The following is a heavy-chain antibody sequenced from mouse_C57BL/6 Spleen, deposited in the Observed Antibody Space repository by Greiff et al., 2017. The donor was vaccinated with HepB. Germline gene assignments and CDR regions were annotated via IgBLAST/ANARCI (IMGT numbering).Heavy chain of an antibody. D-gene: IGHD2-3*01. V-gene: IGHV1-52*01. Sequence: VQLQQPGAELVRPGSSVKLSCKASGYTFTSYWMHWVKQRPIQGLEWIGNIDPSDSETHYNQKFKDKATLTEDKSSSTAYMQLSSVTSEDSAVYCCARCGYFYFDYWGQGTAFTVSS. CDR2: IDPSDSET. CDR3: ARCGYFYFDY. J-gene: IGHJ2*01. CDR1: GYTFTSYW.